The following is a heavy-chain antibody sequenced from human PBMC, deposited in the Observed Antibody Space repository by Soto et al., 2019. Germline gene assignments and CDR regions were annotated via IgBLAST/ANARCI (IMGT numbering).Heavy chain of an antibody. CDR1: GGTFSSYA. Sequence: QVQLVQSGAEVKKPGSSVKVSCKASGGTFSSYAISWVRQAPGQGLEWMGGIIPIFGTANYAQKFQGRVTITADESTSTAYMELSSLRSEDTVVYYCAGSISSSSWYLSWFDPWGQGTLVTVSS. CDR2: IIPIFGTA. V-gene: IGHV1-69*01. J-gene: IGHJ5*02. CDR3: AGSISSSSWYLSWFDP. D-gene: IGHD6-13*01.